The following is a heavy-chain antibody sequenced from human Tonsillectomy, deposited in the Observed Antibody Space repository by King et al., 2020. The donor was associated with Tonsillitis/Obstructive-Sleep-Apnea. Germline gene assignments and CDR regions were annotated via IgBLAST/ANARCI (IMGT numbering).Heavy chain of an antibody. CDR1: GYTFTNYG. CDR2: ISTNNRNT. Sequence: QLVQSGAEMKKPGASVKVSCKASGYTFTNYGISWVRQAPGQGLEWMGWISTNNRNTNYAQNLQGRVTMTTDTTTSTAYMELRSLRSDDTAVYYCARAGITIFGVVTVFDYWGQGTRVTVSS. J-gene: IGHJ4*02. CDR3: ARAGITIFGVVTVFDY. D-gene: IGHD3-3*01. V-gene: IGHV1-18*01.